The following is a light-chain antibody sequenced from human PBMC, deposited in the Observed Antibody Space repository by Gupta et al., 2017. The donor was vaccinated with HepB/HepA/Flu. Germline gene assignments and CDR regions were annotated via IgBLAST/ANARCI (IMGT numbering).Light chain of an antibody. Sequence: SSELTQPPSVAVSPGPPARITCSGDALPRHYAYWYQPQPGQAPVLVIYKDSERPSAIPERFSGSTSGTTVTVTTTGVQAEEEADYYCHSADTSGNYVVFGGGTKLTVL. J-gene: IGLJ2*01. CDR1: ALPRHY. CDR2: KDS. V-gene: IGLV3-25*02. CDR3: HSADTSGNYVV.